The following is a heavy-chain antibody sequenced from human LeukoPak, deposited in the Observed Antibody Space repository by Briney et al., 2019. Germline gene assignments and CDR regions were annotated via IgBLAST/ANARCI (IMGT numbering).Heavy chain of an antibody. D-gene: IGHD3-22*01. CDR1: GFTFGTTA. J-gene: IGHJ4*02. Sequence: GGSLRLSCAASGFTFGTTAMSWVRQAPGTGLVWVSRINSDGNNTKYADSVKGRFTISRDNAKNTLYLQMNSLRAEDTAVYYCARMSYDSSAYYDYWGQGTLVTVSS. CDR2: INSDGNNT. CDR3: ARMSYDSSAYYDY. V-gene: IGHV3-74*03.